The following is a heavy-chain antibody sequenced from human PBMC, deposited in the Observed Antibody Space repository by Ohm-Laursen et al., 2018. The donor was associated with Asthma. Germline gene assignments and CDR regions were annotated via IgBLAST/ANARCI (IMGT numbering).Heavy chain of an antibody. Sequence: TLSLTCSVSGGSISSGDYYWSWIRQPPGKALEWIGYVYKSGTTYYKTSLKSRVTISIDTTKNQFSLKLSSVTAADTAVYYCARVPIATGYYYGMDVWGQGTTVTVSS. D-gene: IGHD1-26*01. CDR2: VYKSGTT. V-gene: IGHV4-30-4*08. CDR1: GGSISSGDYY. CDR3: ARVPIATGYYYGMDV. J-gene: IGHJ6*02.